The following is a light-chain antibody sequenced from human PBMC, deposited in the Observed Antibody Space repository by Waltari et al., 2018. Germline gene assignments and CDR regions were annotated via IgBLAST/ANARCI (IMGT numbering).Light chain of an antibody. V-gene: IGKV1-39*01. CDR1: QSISTS. Sequence: DIQMTQSPPSLSASVGDRVTITCRATQSISTSLNWYQHKAGKAPKLLIYGASKLGRGVPSRFSGSGSGTDFTLTINSLRPEDFATYYCQQSYTAPFTFGPGTRVDLK. J-gene: IGKJ3*01. CDR3: QQSYTAPFT. CDR2: GAS.